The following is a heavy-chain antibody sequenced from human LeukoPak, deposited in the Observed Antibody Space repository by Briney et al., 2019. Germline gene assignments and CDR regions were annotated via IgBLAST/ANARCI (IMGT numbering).Heavy chain of an antibody. Sequence: GGSLRLSCAASGFTFSSYTMNWVRQAPGKGLEWVSSISSSSSYIYYADSVKGRLTISRDNAKNSLYLQMNRLRAEDTAVYYCARDPTPRYCSGGSCYTHYGMDVWGQGTTVTVSS. V-gene: IGHV3-21*01. CDR2: ISSSSSYI. CDR1: GFTFSSYT. CDR3: ARDPTPRYCSGGSCYTHYGMDV. D-gene: IGHD2-15*01. J-gene: IGHJ6*02.